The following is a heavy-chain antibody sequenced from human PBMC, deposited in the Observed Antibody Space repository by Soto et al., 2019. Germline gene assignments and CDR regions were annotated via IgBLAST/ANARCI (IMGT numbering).Heavy chain of an antibody. D-gene: IGHD6-13*01. Sequence: GGSLRLSCAASGFTFSSYAMSWVRQAPGKGLEWVSAISGSGGSTYYADSVKGRFTISRDNSKNTLYLQMNSLRAEDTAVYYCAKSIHTQLENYYYGMDVWGQGTTVTVSS. CDR1: GFTFSSYA. V-gene: IGHV3-23*01. CDR3: AKSIHTQLENYYYGMDV. CDR2: ISGSGGST. J-gene: IGHJ6*02.